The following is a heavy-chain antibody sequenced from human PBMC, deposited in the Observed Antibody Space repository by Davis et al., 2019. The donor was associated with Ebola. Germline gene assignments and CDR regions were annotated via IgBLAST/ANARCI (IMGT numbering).Heavy chain of an antibody. CDR3: ASWYYYGSGSYLPRDY. CDR1: GYTFTSYA. J-gene: IGHJ4*02. D-gene: IGHD3-10*01. Sequence: ASVKVSCKASGYTFTSYAMHWVRQAPGQRLEWMGWINAGNGNTKYSQKFQGRVTITRDTSASTAYMELSSLRSEDTAVYYCASWYYYGSGSYLPRDYWGQGTLVTVSS. CDR2: INAGNGNT. V-gene: IGHV1-3*01.